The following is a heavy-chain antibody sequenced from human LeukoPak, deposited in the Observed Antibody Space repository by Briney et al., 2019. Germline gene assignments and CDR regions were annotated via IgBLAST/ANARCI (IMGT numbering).Heavy chain of an antibody. CDR1: GFTFSSYS. CDR3: ARDSGHSDYVFDY. CDR2: ISSSSSYI. V-gene: IGHV3-21*01. Sequence: GGSLRLSCVASGFTFSSYSMNWVRQAPGKGLEWVSSISSSSSYIYYADSVKGRFTISRDNAKNSLYLQMNSLRAEDTAVYYCARDSGHSDYVFDYWGQGTLVTVSS. D-gene: IGHD4-11*01. J-gene: IGHJ4*02.